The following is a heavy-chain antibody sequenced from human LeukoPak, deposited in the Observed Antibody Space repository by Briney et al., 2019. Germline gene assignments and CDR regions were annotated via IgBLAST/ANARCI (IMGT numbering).Heavy chain of an antibody. V-gene: IGHV3-23*01. D-gene: IGHD1-26*01. Sequence: GGSLRLSCAASGFTLSSYAVGWVRQAPGKGLEWVTAISGSGGSTYYADSVKGRFTISRDNSKNTLYLQMNSLRAEDTAVYYCAKVMWELLDFDYWGQGTLVTVSS. CDR1: GFTLSSYA. J-gene: IGHJ4*02. CDR2: ISGSGGST. CDR3: AKVMWELLDFDY.